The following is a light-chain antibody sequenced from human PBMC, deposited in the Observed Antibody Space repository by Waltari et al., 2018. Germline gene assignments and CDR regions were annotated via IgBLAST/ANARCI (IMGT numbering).Light chain of an antibody. CDR3: QSADSSGTYEV. CDR2: KDS. CDR1: ALPKQY. J-gene: IGLJ2*01. V-gene: IGLV3-25*03. Sequence: SYELTQPRSVSVSPGQTARITCSGDALPKQYAYWYQQKPGQAPVLVIYKDSERPSGIPERFSGSSSGTTVTLTISGVQAEDEADYYCQSADSSGTYEVFGGGTKLTVL.